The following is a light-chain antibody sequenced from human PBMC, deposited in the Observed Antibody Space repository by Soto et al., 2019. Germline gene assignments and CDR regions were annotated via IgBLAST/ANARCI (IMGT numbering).Light chain of an antibody. V-gene: IGKV3-15*01. CDR3: HQYDHWPQT. J-gene: IGKJ1*01. CDR2: GAS. CDR1: QSVRSY. Sequence: VMTQSPATLSVSPVERATLSCGASQSVRSYLAWYQQKPGQAPRLLIHGASTRAPGIPARFSGSGSGTDFTLTISSLQSEDFAVYYCHQYDHWPQTFGQGTKVDI.